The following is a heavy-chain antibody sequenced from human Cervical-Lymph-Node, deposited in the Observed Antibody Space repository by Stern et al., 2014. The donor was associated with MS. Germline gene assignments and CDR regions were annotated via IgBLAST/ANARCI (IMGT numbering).Heavy chain of an antibody. CDR2: IWHDEHNN. CDR1: GFTFSSHV. V-gene: IGHV3-30-3*01. Sequence: VQLEESGGGVVQPGGSLRLSCAASGFTFSSHVMHWGRQAPGKGLEWVEVIWHDEHNNAYADSVKGRFTISRDNSNNTLSLQMNSLRAEDTAVYYCVREDGDFDYWGQGTLVTVSS. J-gene: IGHJ4*02. CDR3: VREDGDFDY. D-gene: IGHD2-8*01.